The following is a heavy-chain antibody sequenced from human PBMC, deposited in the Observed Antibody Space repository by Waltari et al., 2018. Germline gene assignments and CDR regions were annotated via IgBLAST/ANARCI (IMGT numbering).Heavy chain of an antibody. J-gene: IGHJ6*02. CDR2: IYYSGST. CDR1: GGSISSSSYY. CDR3: ARGCSGSCRDYYYGMDV. V-gene: IGHV4-39*07. Sequence: QLQLQESGPGLVKPSETLSLTCTVSGGSISSSSYYWGWIRKPPGKGLEWIGSIYYSGSTYYNPSLKSRVTISVDTSKNQFSLKLSSVTAADTAVYYCARGCSGSCRDYYYGMDVWGQGTTVTVSS. D-gene: IGHD1-26*01.